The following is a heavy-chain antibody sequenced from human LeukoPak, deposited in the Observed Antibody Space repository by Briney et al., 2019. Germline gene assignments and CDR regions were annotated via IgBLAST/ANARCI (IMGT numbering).Heavy chain of an antibody. D-gene: IGHD4-17*01. CDR1: GFTFSRYA. J-gene: IGHJ3*02. CDR2: ISSDAT. CDR3: ARDPNGDYIGAFEI. V-gene: IGHV3-23*01. Sequence: GGSLRLSCAASGFTFSRYAMMWLRQAPGKGLEWVSAISSDATLYAGSVKGRFTISRDNSKNTLYLQMGSLRVEDTAVYYCARDPNGDYIGAFEIWGQGTMVTVSS.